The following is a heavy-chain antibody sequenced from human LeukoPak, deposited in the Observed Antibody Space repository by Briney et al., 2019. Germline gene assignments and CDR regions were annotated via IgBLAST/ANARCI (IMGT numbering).Heavy chain of an antibody. Sequence: ASVKVSCKASGYTFTGYYMHWVRQAPGQGLEWMGWINPNGGGTNYAQKFQGRVTMTRDTSISTAYMELSRLRSDDTAVYYCAYSSSSLGAFDIWGQGTMVTVSS. V-gene: IGHV1-2*02. CDR2: INPNGGGT. CDR3: AYSSSSLGAFDI. CDR1: GYTFTGYY. D-gene: IGHD6-6*01. J-gene: IGHJ3*02.